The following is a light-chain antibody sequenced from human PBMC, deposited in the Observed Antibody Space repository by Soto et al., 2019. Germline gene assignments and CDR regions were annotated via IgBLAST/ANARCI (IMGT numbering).Light chain of an antibody. V-gene: IGKV1-8*01. J-gene: IGKJ4*01. CDR2: AAS. CDR3: ALYYSYALT. CDR1: QGISSY. Sequence: RMSVSPASLSGSTGDRFTMTCRASQGISSYLAWYHQKPGKAPKLLIYAASTLQSGVPSRFSGSGSGIDFTLTISCLQSGYCDTYYTALYYSYALTFGGGTKVDIK.